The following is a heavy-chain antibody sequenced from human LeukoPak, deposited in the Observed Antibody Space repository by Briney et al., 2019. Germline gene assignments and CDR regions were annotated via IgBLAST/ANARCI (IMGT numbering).Heavy chain of an antibody. CDR3: ACGKQQLAKYYYYYGMNV. CDR2: IIPILGKA. CDR1: RGTFRSYA. D-gene: IGHD6-13*01. J-gene: IGHJ6*02. Sequence: SVKVSRQASRGTFRSYAISSVRQAPGQGFAWVGRIIPILGKANYAQKSQGRVTITADKSTSTAYMEQSSLRSEDTAVYYGACGKQQLAKYYYYYGMNVWGQGTTVTVSS. V-gene: IGHV1-69*04.